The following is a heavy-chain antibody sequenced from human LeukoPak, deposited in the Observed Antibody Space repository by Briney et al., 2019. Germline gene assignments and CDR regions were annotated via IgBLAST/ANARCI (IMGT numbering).Heavy chain of an antibody. CDR3: AAGGAYEFRDDY. J-gene: IGHJ4*02. CDR1: GGSFTSYG. CDR2: IIPIYGRA. V-gene: IGHV1-69*13. D-gene: IGHD3-3*01. Sequence: ASVKVSCKASGGSFTSYGISWVRQAPGQGLEWMGKIIPIYGRANYGQKFQGRVTITADELTTTSYMELSSLTAEDMAVYYCAAGGAYEFRDDYWGQGTLVTVSS.